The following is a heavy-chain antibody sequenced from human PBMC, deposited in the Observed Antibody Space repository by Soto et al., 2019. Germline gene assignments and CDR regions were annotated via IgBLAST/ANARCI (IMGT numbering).Heavy chain of an antibody. J-gene: IGHJ5*02. CDR3: ARAKAPLYSSSWYWFDP. D-gene: IGHD6-13*01. Sequence: QVQLQESGPGLVKPSETLSLTCTVSGGSISSYYWSWIRQPPGKGLEWIGYIYYSGSTNYNPSLKSRVTISVDTSKNPFSLKLSSVTAADTAVYYCARAKAPLYSSSWYWFDPWGQGTLVTVSS. CDR2: IYYSGST. CDR1: GGSISSYY. V-gene: IGHV4-59*08.